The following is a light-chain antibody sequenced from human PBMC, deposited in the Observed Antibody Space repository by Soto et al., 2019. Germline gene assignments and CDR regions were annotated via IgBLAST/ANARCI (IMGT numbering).Light chain of an antibody. Sequence: DSQLTQSPSFLSASVGDRVTITCRASQGISSYLAWYQQKPGKAPKLLIYDASSLESGVPSRFSGSGSGTEFILTISSLQPDDFASYCCQHYGGMWTFAQGTKVAIK. V-gene: IGKV1-9*01. CDR1: QGISSY. CDR3: QHYGGMWT. CDR2: DAS. J-gene: IGKJ1*01.